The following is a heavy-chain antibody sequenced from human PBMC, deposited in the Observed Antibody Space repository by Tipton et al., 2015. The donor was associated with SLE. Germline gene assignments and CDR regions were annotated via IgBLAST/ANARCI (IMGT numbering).Heavy chain of an antibody. CDR2: INHSGST. J-gene: IGHJ4*02. D-gene: IGHD3-9*01. CDR1: GGSIGSYY. V-gene: IGHV4-34*01. CDR3: ALRKTGWDYFDS. Sequence: LRLSCSVSGGSIGSYYWSWIRQPPGKGLEWIGEINHSGSTNYNPSLKSRVTISLDTSNSQFSLAVNSVSAADTAVYYCALRKTGWDYFDSWGQGTLVTVSS.